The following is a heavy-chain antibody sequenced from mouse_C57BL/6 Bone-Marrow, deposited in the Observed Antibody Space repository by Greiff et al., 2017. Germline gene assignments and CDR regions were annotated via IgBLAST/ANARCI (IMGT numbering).Heavy chain of an antibody. D-gene: IGHD2-13*01. V-gene: IGHV1-54*01. Sequence: QVQLQQSGAELVRPGTSVKVSCKASGYDFPNYLIEWVKQRPGQGLEWIGVINPGSGGTNYNEKFKGKATLTADKSSSTAYMQLSSLTSEDSAVYFCARDGDYGDVDYWGQGTTLTVSS. CDR2: INPGSGGT. CDR3: ARDGDYGDVDY. J-gene: IGHJ2*01. CDR1: GYDFPNYL.